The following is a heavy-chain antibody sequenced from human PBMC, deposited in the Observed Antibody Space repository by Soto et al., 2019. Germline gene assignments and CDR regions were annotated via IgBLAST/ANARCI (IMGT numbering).Heavy chain of an antibody. CDR1: GFTFNTYA. V-gene: IGHV3-23*01. D-gene: IGHD3-16*01. CDR2: LSGSGFST. CDR3: ATFTFGRPFDT. Sequence: EVHLLESGGGLVQPGGYLRLSCAASGFTFNTYAMSWVRQAPGQGLEWVSALSGSGFSTYYADSVKGRFSISSYSSKNTLFLQMNSLRADDTAVYFCATFTFGRPFDTWGQGTMVTVSS. J-gene: IGHJ3*02.